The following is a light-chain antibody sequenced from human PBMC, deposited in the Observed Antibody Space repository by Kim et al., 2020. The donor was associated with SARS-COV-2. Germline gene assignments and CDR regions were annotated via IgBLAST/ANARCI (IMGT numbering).Light chain of an antibody. CDR2: GKN. J-gene: IGLJ2*01. CDR1: SLRIYY. Sequence: ALGQTVRSTCQGDSLRIYYASWYQQEPGQAPVLVIYGKNNRPSGIPDRFSGSSSGNTASLTITGAQAEDEADYYCNSRDSSGNHLVFGGGTQLTVL. CDR3: NSRDSSGNHLV. V-gene: IGLV3-19*01.